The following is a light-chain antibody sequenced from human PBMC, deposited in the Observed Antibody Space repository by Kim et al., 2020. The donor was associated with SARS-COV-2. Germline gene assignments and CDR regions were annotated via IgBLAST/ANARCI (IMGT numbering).Light chain of an antibody. CDR2: DAS. V-gene: IGKV1-33*01. J-gene: IGKJ2*01. CDR3: QQSDSVPLYT. CDR1: QDISNY. Sequence: DIQMTQSPSSLSASVGDRVTITCQASQDISNYLNWYQQKPGKAPKLLIYDASNLETGVPSRFSGSGSGTDFTFTISSLQPEDIATYYCQQSDSVPLYTFGQGTKLEI.